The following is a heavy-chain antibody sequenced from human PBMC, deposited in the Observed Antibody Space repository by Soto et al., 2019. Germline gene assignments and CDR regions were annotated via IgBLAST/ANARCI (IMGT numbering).Heavy chain of an antibody. CDR2: VITIFGTG. CDR3: ARFDPVDIVATPQRSRYYYYYGMDV. J-gene: IGHJ6*02. D-gene: IGHD5-12*01. CDR1: GGTFSSYS. V-gene: IGHV1-69*01. Sequence: GAPMEVSCKASGGTFSSYSFSWGGQGPGQRVGWMGGVITIFGTGNYAEKFEGRVTITAEECTSTAYMELSSLRSEDKAVYYCARFDPVDIVATPQRSRYYYYYGMDVWGQGTTITVAS.